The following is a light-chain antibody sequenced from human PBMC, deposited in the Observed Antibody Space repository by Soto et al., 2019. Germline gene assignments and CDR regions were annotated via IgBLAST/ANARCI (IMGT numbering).Light chain of an antibody. Sequence: DIQMTQSPSTLSASVGDSVTITCRASQSISTWLAWYQQKPGNAPKLLIFDASNLESGVPSRFSGSGSGTEFTLTIDSLQPDDFATYYCQQYNSDSRTFGQGTELDI. CDR2: DAS. CDR1: QSISTW. J-gene: IGKJ1*01. CDR3: QQYNSDSRT. V-gene: IGKV1-5*01.